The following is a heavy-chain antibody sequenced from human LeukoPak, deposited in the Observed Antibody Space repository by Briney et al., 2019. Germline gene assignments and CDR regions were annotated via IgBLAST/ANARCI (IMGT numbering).Heavy chain of an antibody. CDR2: IPYDGSNK. V-gene: IGHV3-30*02. Sequence: GGSLGLSCAASGVTFSSYGMHWVRQAPDKGLEWVAFIPYDGSNKYYGDSVKGRFTISRDNSKNTLYLQMNSLRAEDTAVYYCAKDDTQFFGYMDVWGKGTTVTVSS. D-gene: IGHD3-3*01. CDR3: AKDDTQFFGYMDV. CDR1: GVTFSSYG. J-gene: IGHJ6*03.